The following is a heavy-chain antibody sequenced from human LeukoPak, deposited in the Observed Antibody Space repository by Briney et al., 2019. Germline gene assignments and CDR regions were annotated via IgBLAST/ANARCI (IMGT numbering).Heavy chain of an antibody. CDR3: ARVYDYGSGSLGYGMDV. CDR2: IIGGGGST. CDR1: GFTFTNYA. Sequence: GGSLRLSCAASGFTFTNYAMSWVRQAPGEGLEWVSTIIGGGGSTYYADSVKGRFTISRDNSKNTLYLQMNSLRAEDTAVYYCARVYDYGSGSLGYGMDVWGQGTLVTVSS. V-gene: IGHV3-23*01. J-gene: IGHJ6*02. D-gene: IGHD3-10*01.